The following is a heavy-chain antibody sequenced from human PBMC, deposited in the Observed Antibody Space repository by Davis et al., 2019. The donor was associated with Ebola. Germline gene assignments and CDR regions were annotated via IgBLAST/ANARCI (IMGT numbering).Heavy chain of an antibody. CDR3: ARDLYTGYYYYGMDV. J-gene: IGHJ6*02. CDR2: INPNSGGT. CDR1: GYTFTGYY. V-gene: IGHV1-2*04. D-gene: IGHD2-2*02. Sequence: ASVKVSCKASGYTFTGYYLHWVRQAPGQGLEWMGWINPNSGGTNYAQKFQGWVTMTRDTSISTAYMELSRLRSDDTAVYYCARDLYTGYYYYGMDVWGQGTTVTVSS.